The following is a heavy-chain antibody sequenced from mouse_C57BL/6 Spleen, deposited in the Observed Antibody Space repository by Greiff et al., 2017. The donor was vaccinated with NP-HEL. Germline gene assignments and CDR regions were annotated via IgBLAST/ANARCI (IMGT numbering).Heavy chain of an antibody. J-gene: IGHJ1*03. CDR3: AKNSYGSSWYFDV. Sequence: QVQLKPSGPGLVQPSQSLSITCTVSGFSLPSYGVHWVRQSPGKGLEWLGVIWRGGSTDYNAAFMSRLRITKDNSKSQVFFKMNSLQADDTARYYCAKNSYGSSWYFDVWGTGTTVTVSS. CDR1: GFSLPSYG. D-gene: IGHD1-1*01. CDR2: IWRGGST. V-gene: IGHV2-5*01.